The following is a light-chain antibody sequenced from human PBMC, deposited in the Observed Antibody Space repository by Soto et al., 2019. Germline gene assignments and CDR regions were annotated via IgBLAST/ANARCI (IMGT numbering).Light chain of an antibody. CDR1: QSVSSY. CDR2: DTS. J-gene: IGKJ4*02. Sequence: EIVMTQSPATLSVSPGERATLSCRASQSVSSYLAWYHQKPGQAPSLLLYDTSNRATCIPARFRESVCDTAGTITISSRAAVSCYLLNCHPYHLGPLTFGRGTKVDIK. CDR3: HPYHLGPLT. V-gene: IGKV3-11*01.